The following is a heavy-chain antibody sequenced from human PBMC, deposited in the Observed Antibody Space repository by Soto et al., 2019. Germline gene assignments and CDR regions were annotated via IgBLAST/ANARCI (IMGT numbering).Heavy chain of an antibody. D-gene: IGHD6-19*01. CDR2: IYSGGST. CDR1: GFTVSTNY. CDR3: ALAPTDKQWADYFQP. J-gene: IGHJ1*01. V-gene: IGHV3-66*01. Sequence: EVQLVESGGGLVQPGGSLRLSCSASGFTVSTNYMTWVRQAPGKGLEWVSTIYSGGSTYYADSVKGRFTISRDNSENTLSLQMNSLRDEDTAVYYCALAPTDKQWADYFQPWGQGTLVTVSS.